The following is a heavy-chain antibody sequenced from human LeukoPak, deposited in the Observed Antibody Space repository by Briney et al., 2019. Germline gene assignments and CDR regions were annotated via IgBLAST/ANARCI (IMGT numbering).Heavy chain of an antibody. CDR3: ARKGDSGSYYR. CDR2: INHSGST. CDR1: GGSFSGYY. D-gene: IGHD3-10*01. V-gene: IGHV4-34*01. J-gene: IGHJ4*02. Sequence: PSETLSLTCAVYGGSFSGYYWSWIRQPPGKGLEWIGEINHSGSTNYNPSLKSRVTISVDTSKNQFSLKLSSVTAADTAVYYCARKGDSGSYYRWGQGTLVTVSS.